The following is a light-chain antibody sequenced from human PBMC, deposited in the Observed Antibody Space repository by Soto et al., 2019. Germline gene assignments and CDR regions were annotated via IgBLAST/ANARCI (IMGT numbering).Light chain of an antibody. Sequence: QSALTQPASVSGSPRQSITISCTGTINDVGTYNYVSWYQQHPGKAPKLIIYEVTNRPSGISNRFSGSKSGETASLTISGLQAEDEADYYCSSYTSTATVVFGGGTQLTVL. CDR3: SSYTSTATVV. CDR2: EVT. V-gene: IGLV2-14*01. J-gene: IGLJ3*02. CDR1: INDVGTYNY.